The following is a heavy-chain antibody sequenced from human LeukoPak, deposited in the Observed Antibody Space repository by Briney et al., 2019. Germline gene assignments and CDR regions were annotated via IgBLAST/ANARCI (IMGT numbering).Heavy chain of an antibody. J-gene: IGHJ3*02. CDR1: GGTFSSYA. V-gene: IGHV1-69*01. CDR3: ARGKFNDYVWGSYRYDAFDI. Sequence: SVKVSCTASGGTFSSYAISWVRQAPGQGLEWMGGIIPIFGTANYAQKFQGRVTITADESTSTAYMELSSLRSEDTGVYYCARGKFNDYVWGSYRYDAFDIWGQGTMVTVSS. D-gene: IGHD3-16*02. CDR2: IIPIFGTA.